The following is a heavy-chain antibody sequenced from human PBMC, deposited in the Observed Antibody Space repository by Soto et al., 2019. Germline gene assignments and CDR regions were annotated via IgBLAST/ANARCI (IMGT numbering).Heavy chain of an antibody. Sequence: SETLSLTCTVSGGSISSGGYYSSWIRQHPGKGLEWIGYIYYSGSTYYNPSLKSRVTISVDTSKNQFSLKLSSVTAADTAVYYCARDSTGFVGYYYYGMDVWGQGTTVTVSS. CDR2: IYYSGST. CDR3: ARDSTGFVGYYYYGMDV. J-gene: IGHJ6*02. D-gene: IGHD3-16*01. V-gene: IGHV4-31*03. CDR1: GGSISSGGYY.